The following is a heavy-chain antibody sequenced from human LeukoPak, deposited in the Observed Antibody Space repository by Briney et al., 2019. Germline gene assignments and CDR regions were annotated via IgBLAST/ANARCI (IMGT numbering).Heavy chain of an antibody. V-gene: IGHV5-51*01. Sequence: PGESLKISCKGSGHSFSNYWIAWVRQMPGKGLEWMGSIYYGDSDTRYSPSFQGQVTISADKSISTAYLQWSSLKASDTAMYYCARHWGYSSPPEGDWFDPWGQGTLVTVSS. CDR1: GHSFSNYW. D-gene: IGHD6-13*01. CDR2: IYYGDSDT. CDR3: ARHWGYSSPPEGDWFDP. J-gene: IGHJ5*02.